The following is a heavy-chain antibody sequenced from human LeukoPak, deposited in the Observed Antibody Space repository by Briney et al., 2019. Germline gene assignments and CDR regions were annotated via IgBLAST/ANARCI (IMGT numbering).Heavy chain of an antibody. J-gene: IGHJ4*02. V-gene: IGHV4-59*01. CDR3: ARDLGGGTYYVGSDN. CDR2: IYYSGST. Sequence: SETLSLTCTVSGGSISSYYWSWIRQPPGKGLEWIGYIYYSGSTNYNPSLKSRVTISVDTSKNQFSLKLSSVTAADTAVYYCARDLGGGTYYVGSDNWGQGTLVTVSS. D-gene: IGHD1-26*01. CDR1: GGSISSYY.